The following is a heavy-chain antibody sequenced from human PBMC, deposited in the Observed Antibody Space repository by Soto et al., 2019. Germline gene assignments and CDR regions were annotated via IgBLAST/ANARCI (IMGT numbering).Heavy chain of an antibody. CDR3: ARRYGGNFDY. CDR2: IYYSGSA. J-gene: IGHJ4*02. Sequence: SETLSLTCAVYGGSFSGYCWSWIRQPPGKGLEWIGDIYYSGSANYNPSLKSRVSISVDTSKNQFSLKLSPVTAADTAVYYCARRYGGNFDYWGQGTLVTVSS. CDR1: GGSFSGYC. D-gene: IGHD3-16*01. V-gene: IGHV4-34*01.